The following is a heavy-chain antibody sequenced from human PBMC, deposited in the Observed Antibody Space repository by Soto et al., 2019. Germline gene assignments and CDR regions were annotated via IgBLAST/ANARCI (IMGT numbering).Heavy chain of an antibody. CDR3: AREFSSSWYIGFDY. J-gene: IGHJ4*02. Sequence: GGSLRLSCAASGFTFSSYGMHWVRQAPGKGLEWVAVIWYDGSNKYYADSVKGRFTISRDNSKNTLYLQMNSLRAEDTAVYYCAREFSSSWYIGFDYWGQGTLVTVSS. CDR2: IWYDGSNK. CDR1: GFTFSSYG. V-gene: IGHV3-33*01. D-gene: IGHD6-13*01.